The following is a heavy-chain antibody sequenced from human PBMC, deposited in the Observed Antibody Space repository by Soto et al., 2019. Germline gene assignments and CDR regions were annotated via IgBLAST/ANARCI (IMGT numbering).Heavy chain of an antibody. V-gene: IGHV4-39*01. CDR1: GGSVSSSRYY. CDR2: IYYSGIS. D-gene: IGHD3-10*01. J-gene: IGHJ4*02. Sequence: KLRETLSLTCTVSGGSVSSSRYYWGWIRQPPGKGLEWIGSIYYSGISYYNPSLKSRVTISVDTSKNQFSLKLSSVTATDTAVYYCARSIRGVIITYYFDYWGQGTLVTVSS. CDR3: ARSIRGVIITYYFDY.